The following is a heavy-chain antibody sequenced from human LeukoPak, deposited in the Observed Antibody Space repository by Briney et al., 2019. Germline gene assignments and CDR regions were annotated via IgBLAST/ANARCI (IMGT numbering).Heavy chain of an antibody. J-gene: IGHJ4*02. V-gene: IGHV3-7*01. CDR2: IKQDGSEK. CDR3: ARDLEVAYYYDSSGYSGY. D-gene: IGHD3-22*01. Sequence: PGGSLRLSCAASEFTFFTYWMTWVRQAPGKGLEWVANIKQDGSEKYYVDSVKGRFTISRDNAKNSLYLQMNSLRVEDTAVYYCARDLEVAYYYDSSGYSGYWGQGTLVTVSS. CDR1: EFTFFTYW.